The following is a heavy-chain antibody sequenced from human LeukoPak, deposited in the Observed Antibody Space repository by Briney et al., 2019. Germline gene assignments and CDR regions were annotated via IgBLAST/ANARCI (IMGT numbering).Heavy chain of an antibody. Sequence: PSETLSLTCTVSGGSISSSSYYWGWIRQPPGKGLEWIGSIYYSGSTYYNPSLKSRVTISVDTSKNQFSLKLSSVTAADTAVYYCARSIITFGGVIVRNYFDYWGQGTLVTVSS. CDR3: ARSIITFGGVIVRNYFDY. CDR1: GGSISSSSYY. CDR2: IYYSGST. D-gene: IGHD3-16*02. V-gene: IGHV4-39*01. J-gene: IGHJ4*02.